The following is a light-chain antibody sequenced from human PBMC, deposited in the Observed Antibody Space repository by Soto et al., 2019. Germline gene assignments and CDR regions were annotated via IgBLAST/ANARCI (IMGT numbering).Light chain of an antibody. CDR2: LNSDGSH. Sequence: QLVLTQSPSASASLGASVKLTCTMSSEHSNYAIAWHQQQPEKGPRYLMRLNSDGSHNKGDGIPDRFSGSSAGAERYLTISRLQSEDEGEYYCQAWGTGIKRLFGGGTQLTVL. V-gene: IGLV4-69*01. CDR1: SEHSNYA. CDR3: QAWGTGIKRL. J-gene: IGLJ3*02.